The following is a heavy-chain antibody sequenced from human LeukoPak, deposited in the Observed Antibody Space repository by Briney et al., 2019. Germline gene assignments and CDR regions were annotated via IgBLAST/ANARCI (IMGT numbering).Heavy chain of an antibody. CDR3: AKDPGWVSSVGYFDY. CDR1: GFTVSSKY. D-gene: IGHD2-2*01. V-gene: IGHV3-23*01. Sequence: QAGGSLRLSCAASGFTVSSKYMSWVRQAPGKGLEWVSAISGSGGSTYYADSVKGRFTISRDNSKNTLYLQMNSLRAEDTAVYYCAKDPGWVSSVGYFDYWGQGTLVTVSS. CDR2: ISGSGGST. J-gene: IGHJ4*02.